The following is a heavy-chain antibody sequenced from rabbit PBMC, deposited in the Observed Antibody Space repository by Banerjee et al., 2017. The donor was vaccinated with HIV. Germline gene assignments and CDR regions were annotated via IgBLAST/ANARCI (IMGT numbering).Heavy chain of an antibody. CDR1: GFSFSNKYV. CDR2: IYTDSGDTT. Sequence: QEQLEESGGGLVKPEGSLTLSCTASGFSFSNKYVMCWVRQAPGKGLEWIGCIYTDSGDTTYYASWAKGRFTISKTSSTAVTLQMTSLTDADTATYFCARKYASGSGYYYFRLWGPGTLVTVS. J-gene: IGHJ4*01. CDR3: ARKYASGSGYYYFRL. D-gene: IGHD1-1*01. V-gene: IGHV1S45*01.